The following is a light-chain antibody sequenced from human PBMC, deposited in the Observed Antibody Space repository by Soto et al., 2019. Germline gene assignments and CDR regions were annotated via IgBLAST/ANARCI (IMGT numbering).Light chain of an antibody. CDR1: SSNIGRNT. V-gene: IGLV1-44*01. J-gene: IGLJ3*02. CDR2: KNN. Sequence: QPVLTQPPSASGTPGQRVTISCSGSSSNIGRNTVTWYQQLPGTAPKLLISKNNQRPSGVPDRFSASKSGTSASLAISGLRSEDETDYYCAAWDDGLNGWVFGGGTKLTVL. CDR3: AAWDDGLNGWV.